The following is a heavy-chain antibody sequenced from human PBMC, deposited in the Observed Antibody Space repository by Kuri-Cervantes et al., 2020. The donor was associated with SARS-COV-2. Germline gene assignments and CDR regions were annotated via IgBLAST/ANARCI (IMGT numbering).Heavy chain of an antibody. CDR3: AKDEDYGYYYYGMDV. Sequence: GGSLRLSCAASGFTFSSYGMHWVRQAPGKGLEWVAVISYDGSNKYYADSVKGRFTISRDNAKNSLYLQMNSLRAEDTALYYCAKDEDYGYYYYGMDVWGQGTTVTVSS. V-gene: IGHV3-30*19. D-gene: IGHD4-17*01. CDR2: ISYDGSNK. CDR1: GFTFSSYG. J-gene: IGHJ6*02.